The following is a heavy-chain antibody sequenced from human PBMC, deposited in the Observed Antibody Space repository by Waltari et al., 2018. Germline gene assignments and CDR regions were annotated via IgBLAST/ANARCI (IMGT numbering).Heavy chain of an antibody. D-gene: IGHD3-10*01. CDR1: GGSISSYY. CDR2: IYYSGST. J-gene: IGHJ5*02. Sequence: QVQLQESGPGLVKPSETLSLTCTVPGGSISSYYWSWIRQPPGKGLEWIGYIYYSGSTNYNPSLKSRVTISVDTSKNQFSLKLSSVTAADTAVYYCARFPYGSGSYNWFDPWGQGTLVTVSS. CDR3: ARFPYGSGSYNWFDP. V-gene: IGHV4-59*01.